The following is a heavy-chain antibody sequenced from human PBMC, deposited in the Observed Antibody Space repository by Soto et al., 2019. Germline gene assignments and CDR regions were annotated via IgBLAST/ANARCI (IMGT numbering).Heavy chain of an antibody. D-gene: IGHD3-10*01. Sequence: SETLSLTCTVSGGSISSYYWSWIRQPPGKGLEWIGYIYYSGSTNYNPSLKSRVTISVDTSKNQSSLKLSSVTAADTAVYYCARVAPITMVRGVIKHAFDIWGQGTMVTVSS. V-gene: IGHV4-59*01. CDR2: IYYSGST. J-gene: IGHJ3*02. CDR3: ARVAPITMVRGVIKHAFDI. CDR1: GGSISSYY.